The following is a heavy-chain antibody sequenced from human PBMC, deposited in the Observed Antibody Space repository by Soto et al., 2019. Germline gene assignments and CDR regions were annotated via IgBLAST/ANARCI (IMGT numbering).Heavy chain of an antibody. CDR1: GFAFSDYW. J-gene: IGHJ4*02. CDR2: INSDGSGT. D-gene: IGHD7-27*01. CDR3: AKAWGIDY. V-gene: IGHV3-74*01. Sequence: PGGSLRLSCATSGFAFSDYWMHWARQVPGKGLVWLSRINSDGSGTGYADSVRGRFTIFRDNAKRTVYLQMNSLRVEDTAIYYCAKAWGIDYWGQGTLVTVSS.